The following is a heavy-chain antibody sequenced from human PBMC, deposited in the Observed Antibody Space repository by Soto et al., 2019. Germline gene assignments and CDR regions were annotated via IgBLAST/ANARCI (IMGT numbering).Heavy chain of an antibody. D-gene: IGHD6-19*01. J-gene: IGHJ4*01. CDR1: GFTFSSYA. Sequence: EVQLLESGGGLVQPGGSLRLSCAASGFTFSSYAMSWVRQAAGKGLEWVSAISGSGDRTFYADSVKGRCTISRDNSKNTLSLQMNSMRADDTAVYYCAEDVVGSGRFSYFGHWGHGNLVTVTS. CDR3: AEDVVGSGRFSYFGH. CDR2: ISGSGDRT. V-gene: IGHV3-23*01.